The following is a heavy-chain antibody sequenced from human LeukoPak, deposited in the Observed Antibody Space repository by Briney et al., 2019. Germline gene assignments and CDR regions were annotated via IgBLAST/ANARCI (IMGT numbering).Heavy chain of an antibody. Sequence: GGSLRLSCAASGFTFNSYAMSWVRQAPGKGLEWVSAISGSGGSTYYADSVKGRFTISRDNSKNTLYLQMNSLRAEDTAVYYCAKASRIAVAVNGHFQHWGQGTLVTVSS. CDR2: ISGSGGST. D-gene: IGHD6-19*01. CDR1: GFTFNSYA. CDR3: AKASRIAVAVNGHFQH. J-gene: IGHJ1*01. V-gene: IGHV3-23*01.